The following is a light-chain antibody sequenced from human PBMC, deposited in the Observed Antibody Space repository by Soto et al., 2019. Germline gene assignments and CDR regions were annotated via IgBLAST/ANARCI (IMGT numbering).Light chain of an antibody. V-gene: IGKV1-39*01. Sequence: DIQMTQSPSAMSAFVGDRVTITCRASQGISNYLVWFQQKPGKVPKRLIYDASSLQTGVPSRFSGSGSGTDFTLTITSLQPEDFATYYCQQSYGTPITFGQGTRLEIK. J-gene: IGKJ5*01. CDR1: QGISNY. CDR3: QQSYGTPIT. CDR2: DAS.